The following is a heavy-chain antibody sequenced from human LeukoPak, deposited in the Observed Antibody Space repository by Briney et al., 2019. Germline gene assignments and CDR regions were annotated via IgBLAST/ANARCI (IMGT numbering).Heavy chain of an antibody. CDR3: ASSSMRARGYYFDY. Sequence: GGSLRLSCAASGFTFSSYGMSWVRQAPGKGLEWVSAISGSGGSTYYADSVKGRFTISRDNAKNSLYLQMNSLRAEDTAVYYCASSSMRARGYYFDYWGQGTLVTVSS. D-gene: IGHD6-6*01. CDR2: ISGSGGST. J-gene: IGHJ4*02. CDR1: GFTFSSYG. V-gene: IGHV3-23*01.